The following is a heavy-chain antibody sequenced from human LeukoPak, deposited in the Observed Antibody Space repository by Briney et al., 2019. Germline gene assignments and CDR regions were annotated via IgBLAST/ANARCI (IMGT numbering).Heavy chain of an antibody. D-gene: IGHD4-17*01. CDR1: GYTFTSYG. CDR3: ARGGTITPFDYAFYYYMDV. Sequence: ASVKVSCKASGYTFTSYGISWVRQAPGQGLEWMGWISAYNGNTNYAQKLQGRVTMTTDTSTSTAYMELRSLRSEDTAVYYCARGGTITPFDYAFYYYMDVWGKGTTVTVSS. V-gene: IGHV1-18*01. CDR2: ISAYNGNT. J-gene: IGHJ6*03.